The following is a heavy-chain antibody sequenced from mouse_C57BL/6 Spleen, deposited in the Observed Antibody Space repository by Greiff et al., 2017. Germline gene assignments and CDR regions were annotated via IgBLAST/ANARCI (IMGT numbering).Heavy chain of an antibody. J-gene: IGHJ3*01. CDR3: ARGGRTAWFAY. CDR1: GYTFTDYY. V-gene: IGHV1-26*01. CDR2: INPNNGGT. Sequence: EVQLQQSGPELVKPGASVKISCKASGYTFTDYYMNWVKQSHGKSLEWIGDINPNNGGTSYNQKFKGKATLTVDKSSSTAYMELRSLTSEDSAVYYCARGGRTAWFAYWGKGTMVTVSA.